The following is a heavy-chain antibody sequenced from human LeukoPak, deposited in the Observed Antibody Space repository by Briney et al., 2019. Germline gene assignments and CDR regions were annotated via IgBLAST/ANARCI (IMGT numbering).Heavy chain of an antibody. CDR1: GFTFSNNG. CDR2: IKSDESNK. CDR3: AKGISGEDYRLFF. V-gene: IGHV3-30*02. Sequence: GGSLRLSCTASGFTFSNNGIHWVRQAPGKGLEWVAFIKSDESNKHYADSMKGRFTISRDNSKNTLYLQMNSLRPEDTAVYYCAKGISGEDYRLFFWGQGALVTVSS. J-gene: IGHJ4*02. D-gene: IGHD3-16*02.